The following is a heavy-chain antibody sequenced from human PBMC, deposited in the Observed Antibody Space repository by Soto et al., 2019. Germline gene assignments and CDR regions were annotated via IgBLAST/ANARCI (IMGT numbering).Heavy chain of an antibody. Sequence: EVQLVESGGGLVQPGESLRLSCAASGFIFSKSWMNWVRQAPGKGLEWVAAINQDGSERYYVESVQGRFSISRDNARDSLYLQMYILGVEDTAIYHCVWTIGAAVSFWGQGILVTVSS. CDR2: INQDGSER. CDR1: GFIFSKSW. D-gene: IGHD6-13*01. V-gene: IGHV3-7*01. CDR3: VWTIGAAVSF. J-gene: IGHJ4*02.